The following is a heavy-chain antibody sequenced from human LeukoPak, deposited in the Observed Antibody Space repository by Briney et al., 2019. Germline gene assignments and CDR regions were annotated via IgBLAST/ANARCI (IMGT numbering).Heavy chain of an antibody. J-gene: IGHJ4*02. CDR2: IYSGGST. D-gene: IGHD6-19*01. V-gene: IGHV3-53*04. CDR3: ARDRGLGYFDY. Sequence: GGSLRLSCAASGFTVSSNYMSWLRQAPRKGLEWVSVIYSGGSTYYADPVKGRFTISRHNSKNTLYLQMNSLSAEDTAVYYCARDRGLGYFDYWGQGTLVTVSS. CDR1: GFTVSSNY.